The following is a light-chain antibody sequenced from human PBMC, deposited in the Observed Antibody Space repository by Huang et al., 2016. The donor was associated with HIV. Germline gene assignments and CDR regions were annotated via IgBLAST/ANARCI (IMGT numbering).Light chain of an antibody. V-gene: IGKV1-39*01. CDR1: SNVRSY. CDR3: QQSYNTPT. Sequence: DIQMTQSPSSLSASVGDRVIITCRASSNVRSYLNLYQQKAGKAPRPLIYFTSSLQGGVPSRFSCSGSGTEFTLTISSLEPEDFATYYCQQSYNTPTFGQGTKLEIQ. J-gene: IGKJ1*01. CDR2: FTS.